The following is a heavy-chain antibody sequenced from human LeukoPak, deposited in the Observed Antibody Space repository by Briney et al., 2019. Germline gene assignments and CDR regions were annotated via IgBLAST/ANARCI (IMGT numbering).Heavy chain of an antibody. D-gene: IGHD3-22*01. Sequence: PSETLSLTCAVYGGSFSGYYWSWTRQPPGKGLEWIGEINHSGSTNYNPSLKSRVTISVDTSKNQFSLKLSSVTAADTAVYYCARDLSGRDYYDSINWGQGTLVTVSS. CDR1: GGSFSGYY. J-gene: IGHJ4*02. V-gene: IGHV4-34*01. CDR3: ARDLSGRDYYDSIN. CDR2: INHSGST.